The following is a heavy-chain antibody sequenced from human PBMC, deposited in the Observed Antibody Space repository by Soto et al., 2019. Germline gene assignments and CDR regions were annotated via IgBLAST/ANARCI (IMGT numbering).Heavy chain of an antibody. CDR2: INHSGST. CDR3: ARVHNNKRKSFQH. CDR1: GGSFSGYY. J-gene: IGHJ1*01. V-gene: IGHV4-34*01. Sequence: SETPSLTCAVYGGSFSGYYWSWIRQPPGKGLEWIGEINHSGSTNYNPALKSRVTISVDTSKNQFSLKVSSVTAAGTAVCYWARVHNNKRKSFQHGGKGTLVTVS. D-gene: IGHD1-1*01.